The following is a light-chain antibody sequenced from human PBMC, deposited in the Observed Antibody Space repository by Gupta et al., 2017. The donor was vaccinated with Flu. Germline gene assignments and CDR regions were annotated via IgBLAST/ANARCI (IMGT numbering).Light chain of an antibody. V-gene: IGLV2-14*03. CDR1: SNDVGYYDY. Sequence: QSALTQPASVSGSPGPSITISCTGTSNDVGYYDYVSWYQQHPGKAPKLIIYHVTERPSGVSNRFSGSKSGNTASQTLSGLQAEDEADYYCNSYSSTGTHVLFGGGTKLTVL. CDR2: HVT. CDR3: NSYSSTGTHVL. J-gene: IGLJ2*01.